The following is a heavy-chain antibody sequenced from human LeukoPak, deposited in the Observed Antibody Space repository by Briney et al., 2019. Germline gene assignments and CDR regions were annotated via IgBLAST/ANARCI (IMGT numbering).Heavy chain of an antibody. CDR2: IYYGGST. V-gene: IGHV4-39*01. CDR1: GGSITSSSHY. Sequence: PSETLSLTCSVSGGSITSSSHYWGWIRQPPGKGLEWIGGIYYGGSTYYNTSLTSRVTISVDTSKNQFSLKLTSVTAADTAVYYCARLSDYCGQGTLVTVSS. J-gene: IGHJ4*02. CDR3: ARLSDY.